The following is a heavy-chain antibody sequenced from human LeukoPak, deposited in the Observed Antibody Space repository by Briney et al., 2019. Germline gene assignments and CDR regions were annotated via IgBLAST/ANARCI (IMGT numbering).Heavy chain of an antibody. CDR1: GFTSSSYW. D-gene: IGHD3-10*01. Sequence: PGGSLRLSCAASGFTSSSYWMHWVRQAPGKGLEWVSSISSSSNYIYYADSVQGRFTISRDNAKNSLYLQMNSLRAEDTAVYYCARAGATMFRGIIVDYYYYGMDVWGKGTTVTVSS. CDR3: ARAGATMFRGIIVDYYYYGMDV. J-gene: IGHJ6*04. V-gene: IGHV3-21*01. CDR2: ISSSSNYI.